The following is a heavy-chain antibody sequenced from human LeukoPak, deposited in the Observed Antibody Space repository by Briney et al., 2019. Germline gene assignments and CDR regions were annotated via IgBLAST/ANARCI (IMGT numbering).Heavy chain of an antibody. CDR3: ARVDGLYYDHDAFDI. J-gene: IGHJ3*02. CDR1: GFSFSNYN. Sequence: PGGSLRLSCAASGFSFSNYNMNWVRQAPGKGLGWVSSISSSSSYIYYADSGKGRFTISRDNAKNSLYLQMISLRAEDTAVYYCARVDGLYYDHDAFDIWGQGTMITVSS. V-gene: IGHV3-21*04. CDR2: ISSSSSYI. D-gene: IGHD3-22*01.